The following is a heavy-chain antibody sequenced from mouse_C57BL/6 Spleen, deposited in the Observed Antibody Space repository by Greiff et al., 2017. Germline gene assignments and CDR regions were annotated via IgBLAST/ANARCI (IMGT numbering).Heavy chain of an antibody. D-gene: IGHD1-1*01. CDR3: ARSILLRYPDFDY. J-gene: IGHJ2*01. V-gene: IGHV14-2*01. Sequence: VQLQQSGAELVKPGASVKLSCTASGFNIKDYYMHWVKQRTEQGLAWIGRIDPEDGETKYAPKFQGKATITADTSSNTAYLQISSLTSEDTAVYYCARSILLRYPDFDYWGQGTTLTVSS. CDR2: IDPEDGET. CDR1: GFNIKDYY.